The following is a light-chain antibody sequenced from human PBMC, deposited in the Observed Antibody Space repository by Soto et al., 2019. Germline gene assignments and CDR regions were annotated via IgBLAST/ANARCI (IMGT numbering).Light chain of an antibody. CDR2: EVS. CDR3: SSYTTSSTLV. CDR1: SSDVGGYNF. Sequence: QSVLTQPASVFGSPGQSITISCTGTSSDVGGYNFVSWYQQHPGKAPKLMIYEVSSRPSGVSNRFSGSKSGNTASLTISGLQPEDEADYYCSSYTTSSTLVFGTGTKVTV. V-gene: IGLV2-14*03. J-gene: IGLJ1*01.